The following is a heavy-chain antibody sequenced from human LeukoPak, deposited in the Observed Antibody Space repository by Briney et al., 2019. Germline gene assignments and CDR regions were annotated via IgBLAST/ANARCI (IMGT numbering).Heavy chain of an antibody. D-gene: IGHD3-3*01. J-gene: IGHJ4*02. CDR2: INLNVGST. CDR3: VRGIFDFDY. CDR1: GYSFINYH. V-gene: IGHV1-46*01. Sequence: ASVKVSCKSSGYSFINYHMHWVRRAPGQGLEWMGIINLNVGSTSYAQRFAGRPTMTRDTSTNTIYMELRSLTSEDTAVYYCVRGIFDFDYWGQGTLVTVSS.